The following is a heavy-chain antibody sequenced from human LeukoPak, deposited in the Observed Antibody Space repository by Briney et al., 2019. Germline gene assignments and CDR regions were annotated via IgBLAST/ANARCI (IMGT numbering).Heavy chain of an antibody. CDR2: ISSSSYTI. CDR1: GFTFRTSG. CDR3: ARGQYDILTGLPLPDS. J-gene: IGHJ4*02. D-gene: IGHD3-9*01. V-gene: IGHV3-48*01. Sequence: GGSLRLSCAASGFTFRTSGMNWVRQAPGKGLEWVSYISSSSYTIYYADSVKGRFTISRDNAKNSLYLQMNSLRPEDTAVYYCARGQYDILTGLPLPDSWGQGTLVTVSS.